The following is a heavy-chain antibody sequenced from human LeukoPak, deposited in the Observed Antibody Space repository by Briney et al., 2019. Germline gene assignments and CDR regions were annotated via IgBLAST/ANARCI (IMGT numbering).Heavy chain of an antibody. V-gene: IGHV3-48*04. CDR1: GFTFSSYG. J-gene: IGHJ4*02. Sequence: AGGSLRLSCAASGFTFSSYGMHWVRQAPGKGLEWVSYISSSGSTIYYADSVKGRFTISRDNAKNSLYLQMNSLRAEDTAVYYCARDLTYYYDSSGLGYWGQGTLVTVSS. CDR3: ARDLTYYYDSSGLGY. D-gene: IGHD3-22*01. CDR2: ISSSGSTI.